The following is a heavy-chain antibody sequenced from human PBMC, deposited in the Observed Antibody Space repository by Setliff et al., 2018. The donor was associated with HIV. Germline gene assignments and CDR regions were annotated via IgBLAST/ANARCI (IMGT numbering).Heavy chain of an antibody. CDR3: AREHDYSNYRRLDS. CDR1: GDSIITYY. CDR2: IHHSGSS. D-gene: IGHD4-4*01. V-gene: IGHV4-4*08. J-gene: IGHJ4*02. Sequence: SETLSLTCTVSGDSIITYYWTWIRQPPGKGLEWIGYIHHSGSSDYTPSLRSRVTMSVDTSKNQFSLKSTSVTAADTAVYYCAREHDYSNYRRLDSWGQGILVTVSS.